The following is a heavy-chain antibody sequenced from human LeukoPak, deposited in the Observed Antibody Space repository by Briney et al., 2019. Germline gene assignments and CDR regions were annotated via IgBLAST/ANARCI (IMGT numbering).Heavy chain of an antibody. CDR2: INSDGSTT. CDR1: GFTFKSYW. CDR3: ARVQGGSYLVDY. J-gene: IGHJ4*02. D-gene: IGHD1-26*01. Sequence: PGGSLTLSCTASGFTFKSYWMHWVRQAPGKGLVWVSRINSDGSTTSYADSVKGRFTISRDNAKNTLYLQMNSLRAEDTAVYYCARVQGGSYLVDYWGRGTLVTVSS. V-gene: IGHV3-74*01.